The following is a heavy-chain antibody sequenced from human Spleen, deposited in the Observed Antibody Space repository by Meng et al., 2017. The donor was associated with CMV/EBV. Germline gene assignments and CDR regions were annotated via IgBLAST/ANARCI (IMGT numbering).Heavy chain of an antibody. CDR1: GFTFSSYW. D-gene: IGHD3-3*01. J-gene: IGHJ6*02. Sequence: GGSLRLSCAASGFTFSSYWMHWVRQAPGKGLVWVSRINSDGSSTTYADSVKGRFTISRDNTKNTVHLQMNSLRVEDTAIYYCARDRLSPFYDSGSGAHATTHGVDVWGQGTTVTVSS. CDR2: INSDGSST. V-gene: IGHV3-74*03. CDR3: ARDRLSPFYDSGSGAHATTHGVDV.